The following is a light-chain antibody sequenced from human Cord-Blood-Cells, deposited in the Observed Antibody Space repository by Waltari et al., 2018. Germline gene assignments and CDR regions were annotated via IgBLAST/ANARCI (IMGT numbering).Light chain of an antibody. V-gene: IGKV1-39*01. CDR2: AAS. CDR3: QQRYSTPIT. Sequence: DIHITQSHSSLSASVGDRLTLTCRASQSISSYLNWYQQKPGKAPKLLIYAASSLQSGVPSRFSGSGSGTDFTLTISSLQPEDFATYYCQQRYSTPITFGQGTRLEIK. CDR1: QSISSY. J-gene: IGKJ5*01.